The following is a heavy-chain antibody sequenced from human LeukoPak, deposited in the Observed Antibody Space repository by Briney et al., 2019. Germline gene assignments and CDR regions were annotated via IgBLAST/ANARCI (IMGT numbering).Heavy chain of an antibody. D-gene: IGHD2-15*01. Sequence: GGSLRLSCAASGFTFSDYYMSWIRQAPGKGLEWVSYISSSGSTIYYADSVKGRFTISRDNAKNSLYLQMNSLRAEDTAVYYCARDPRPAYCSGGSCYSGAFDIWGQGTMVTVSS. J-gene: IGHJ3*02. CDR3: ARDPRPAYCSGGSCYSGAFDI. V-gene: IGHV3-11*04. CDR1: GFTFSDYY. CDR2: ISSSGSTI.